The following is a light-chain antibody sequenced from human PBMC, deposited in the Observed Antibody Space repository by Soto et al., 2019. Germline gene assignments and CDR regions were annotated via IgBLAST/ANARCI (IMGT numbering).Light chain of an antibody. J-gene: IGLJ2*01. CDR1: NIGSKS. V-gene: IGLV3-21*04. CDR3: QVWDSSSDHVV. Sequence: VLTQPPSVSVAPGKTARITCGGNNIGSKSVHWYQQKPGQAPVLVIYYDSDRPSGIPERFSGSNSGNTATLTISRVEAGDEADYYCQVWDSSSDHVVFGGGTKVTVL. CDR2: YDS.